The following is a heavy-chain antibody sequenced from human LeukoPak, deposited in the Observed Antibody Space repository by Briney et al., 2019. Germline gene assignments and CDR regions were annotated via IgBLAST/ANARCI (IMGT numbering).Heavy chain of an antibody. D-gene: IGHD4-23*01. CDR1: GYTFTGYY. CDR2: FNPGSGDT. Sequence: GASVKVSCKASGYTFTGYYIHWVRQAPGQGLEWMGRFNPGSGDTKYAQKFQDRVTMTRDTSISTAYMDLSRLTSDDTAVYYCARGTSSGNSNWFDAWGQGTLVTVSP. V-gene: IGHV1-2*06. J-gene: IGHJ5*02. CDR3: ARGTSSGNSNWFDA.